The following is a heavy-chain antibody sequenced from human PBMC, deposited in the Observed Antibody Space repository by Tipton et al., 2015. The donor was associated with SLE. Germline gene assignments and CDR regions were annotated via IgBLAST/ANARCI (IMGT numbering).Heavy chain of an antibody. Sequence: TLSLTCAVYGGSFSVYYWSWIRQPPGKGLEWIGEINHSGSTNYNPSLKSRVTISVDTSKNQFSLKLSSVTAADTAVYYCARDLTGDNAFDIWGQGTMVTVSS. D-gene: IGHD7-27*01. J-gene: IGHJ3*02. V-gene: IGHV4-34*01. CDR1: GGSFSVYY. CDR3: ARDLTGDNAFDI. CDR2: INHSGST.